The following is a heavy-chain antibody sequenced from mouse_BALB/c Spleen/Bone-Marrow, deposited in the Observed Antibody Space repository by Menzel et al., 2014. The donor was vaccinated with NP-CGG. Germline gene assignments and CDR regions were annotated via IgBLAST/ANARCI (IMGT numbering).Heavy chain of an antibody. J-gene: IGHJ4*01. CDR2: VNPNNGGT. Sequence: CKTSGYTFTEYTMHWVKQSHGKSLEWIGGVNPNNGGTIYNQKFKGKATLTVDKSSSTAYMELRSLTSEDSAVYYCARKDYGYNYVMDYWGQGTSVTVSS. CDR3: ARKDYGYNYVMDY. CDR1: GYTFTEYT. V-gene: IGHV1-18*01. D-gene: IGHD1-2*01.